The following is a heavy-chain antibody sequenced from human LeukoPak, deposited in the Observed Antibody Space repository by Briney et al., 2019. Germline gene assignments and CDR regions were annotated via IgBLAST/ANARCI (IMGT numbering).Heavy chain of an antibody. V-gene: IGHV3-30*03. Sequence: GGSLRLSCAASGFTFSSYGMHWVRQAPGKGLEWVAVISYDGSNKYYADSVKGRFTISRDNSKNTLYLQMNSLRAEDTAVYYCARETAYSLDPWGQGTLVTVSS. CDR2: ISYDGSNK. J-gene: IGHJ5*02. D-gene: IGHD2-21*01. CDR3: ARETAYSLDP. CDR1: GFTFSSYG.